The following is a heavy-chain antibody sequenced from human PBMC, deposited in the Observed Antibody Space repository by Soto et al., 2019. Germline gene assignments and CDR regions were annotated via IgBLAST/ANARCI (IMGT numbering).Heavy chain of an antibody. J-gene: IGHJ4*02. CDR3: ARDPDGSGSIDY. CDR1: GGSISRGGYY. CDR2: IYYSGST. D-gene: IGHD3-10*01. V-gene: IGHV4-31*03. Sequence: PSETLSRTCTVSGGSISRGGYYWSWIRQHPGKGLEWIGYIYYSGSTYYNPSLKSRVTISVDTSKNQFSLKLSSVTAADTAVYYCARDPDGSGSIDYWGQGTLVTVSS.